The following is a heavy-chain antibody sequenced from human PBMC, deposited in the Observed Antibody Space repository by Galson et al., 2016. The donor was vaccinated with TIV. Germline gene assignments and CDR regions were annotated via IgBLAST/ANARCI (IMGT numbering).Heavy chain of an antibody. V-gene: IGHV3-23*01. CDR2: LSGTGDRA. CDR3: ARDSDATARASGMDV. CDR1: GFPFSTYA. D-gene: IGHD4-17*01. Sequence: SLRLSCAGSGFPFSTYAMHWVRQAPGKGLKWVSSLSGTGDRAIYADSVKGRFSISRDDAKNSLYLQMNSLRAEDTAVYYCARDSDATARASGMDVWGQGTIVTVSS. J-gene: IGHJ6*02.